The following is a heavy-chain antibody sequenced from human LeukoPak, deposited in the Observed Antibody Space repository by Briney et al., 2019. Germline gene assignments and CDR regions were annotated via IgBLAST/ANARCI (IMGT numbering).Heavy chain of an antibody. D-gene: IGHD4-17*01. CDR3: ARAGATVTKFYDY. CDR1: GYTFAIFG. V-gene: IGHV1-18*01. CDR2: IGTNNENT. J-gene: IGHJ4*02. Sequence: ASVKVSCKASGYTFAIFGVTWVRQAPGQGLEWMGWIGTNNENTNYAQKFQGRVTMTTDTSTSTVYMALRSLRSDDTAVYYCARAGATVTKFYDYWGQGTLVSVSS.